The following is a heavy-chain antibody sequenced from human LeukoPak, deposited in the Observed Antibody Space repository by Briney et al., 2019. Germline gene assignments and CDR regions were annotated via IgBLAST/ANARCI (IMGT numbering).Heavy chain of an antibody. CDR2: IYHSGST. V-gene: IGHV4-30-2*01. CDR3: ARGTTYYYDSSGYYFDY. CDR1: GGSISSGCYS. J-gene: IGHJ4*02. Sequence: SETLSLTCAVSGGSISSGCYSWSWIRQPPGKGLEWIGYIYHSGSTYYNPSLKSRVTISIDRYKNQFSLKLSSVTAADTAVYYCARGTTYYYDSSGYYFDYWGQGTLVTVSS. D-gene: IGHD3-22*01.